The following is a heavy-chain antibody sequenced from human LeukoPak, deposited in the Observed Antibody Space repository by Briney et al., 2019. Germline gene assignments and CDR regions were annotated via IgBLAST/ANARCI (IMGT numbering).Heavy chain of an antibody. Sequence: GGSLRLSCVASGFTFSSYSMNWVRQAPGKGLEWVSSISSSSYIYYADSVKGRFTISRDNAKNSLYLQMNSLRAEDTAVYYCARVKRDYALDYWGQGTLVTVSS. CDR3: ARVKRDYALDY. CDR2: ISSSSYI. J-gene: IGHJ4*02. D-gene: IGHD4-17*01. V-gene: IGHV3-21*01. CDR1: GFTFSSYS.